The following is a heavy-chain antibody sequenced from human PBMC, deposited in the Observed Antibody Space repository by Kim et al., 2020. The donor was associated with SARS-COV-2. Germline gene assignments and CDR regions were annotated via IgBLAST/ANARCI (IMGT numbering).Heavy chain of an antibody. V-gene: IGHV6-1*01. D-gene: IGHD6-6*01. CDR1: GDSVSSNSAS. CDR3: VRASRGSSDFNY. Sequence: SQTLSLTCAISGDSVSSNSASWTWIRQSPSRGLEWLGRTYYRSKWSYDYAVSVKGRITISLDTSKNQFSLQLNSVTPEDTAVYYCVRASRGSSDFNYWGQGTLVTVSS. CDR2: TYYRSKWSY. J-gene: IGHJ4*02.